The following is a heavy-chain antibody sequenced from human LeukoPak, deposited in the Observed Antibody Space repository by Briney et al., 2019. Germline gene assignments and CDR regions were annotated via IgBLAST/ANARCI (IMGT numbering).Heavy chain of an antibody. CDR3: AKDSFWTGSGSWAIDY. CDR2: ISWDGGST. Sequence: GGSLRLSCAASGFTFDGYAMHWVRQAPGKGLEWVSLISWDGGSTYYADSVKGRFTISRDNSKNSLYLQMNSLRAEDTALYYCAKDSFWTGSGSWAIDYWGQGTLVTVSS. V-gene: IGHV3-43D*03. CDR1: GFTFDGYA. J-gene: IGHJ4*02. D-gene: IGHD3-10*01.